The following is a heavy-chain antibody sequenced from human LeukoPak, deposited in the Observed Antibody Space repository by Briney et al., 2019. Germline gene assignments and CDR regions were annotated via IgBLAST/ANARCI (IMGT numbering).Heavy chain of an antibody. J-gene: IGHJ4*02. CDR2: ISWDGNHI. V-gene: IGHV3-30-3*01. D-gene: IGHD1-26*01. Sequence: PGGSLRLSCVASGFTFSSYSMHWVRQAPGKGLEWVAVISWDGNHIYYADSVKGRFTISRDNSKNTLDLQMSRLRAEDTAVYYCARELTRGVGAPEYWGQGTLVTVSS. CDR1: GFTFSSYS. CDR3: ARELTRGVGAPEY.